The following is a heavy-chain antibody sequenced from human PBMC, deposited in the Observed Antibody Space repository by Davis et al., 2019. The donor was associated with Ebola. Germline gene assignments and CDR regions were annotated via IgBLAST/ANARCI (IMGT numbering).Heavy chain of an antibody. CDR2: VSAYDDNT. V-gene: IGHV1-18*01. Sequence: AASVKVSCKASGYTFSIYGITWVRQAPGQGLEWMGWVSAYDDNTDYAQKLQGRVTMTSDTFTRSAYMELRSLTSDDTAVYYCARVDYSSDWRIDYWGQGTLVTVSS. J-gene: IGHJ4*02. CDR1: GYTFSIYG. D-gene: IGHD6-19*01. CDR3: ARVDYSSDWRIDY.